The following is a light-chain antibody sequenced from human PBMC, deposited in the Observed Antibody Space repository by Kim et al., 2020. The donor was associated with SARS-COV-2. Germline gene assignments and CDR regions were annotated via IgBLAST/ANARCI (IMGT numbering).Light chain of an antibody. CDR2: DAS. CDR3: QQYNTPPA. J-gene: IGKJ5*01. Sequence: LAPRLLISDASNRATGSPDRFRGSGSGTDFTLTITRLEPEDFGLYYCQQYNTPPAFGQGTRLEIK. V-gene: IGKV3D-20*01.